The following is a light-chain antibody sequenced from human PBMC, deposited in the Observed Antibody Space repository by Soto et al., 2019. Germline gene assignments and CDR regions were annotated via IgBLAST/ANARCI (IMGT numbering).Light chain of an antibody. CDR3: QPYNNWPET. Sequence: EIVLTQSPATLSLSPGERDTLSCRASQSVSTYLAWYQQKPGQAPRLLIYDVSNRATGIPARFSGSGSGTEFTLTISSLQSEDFAVYYCQPYNNWPETVGPGTKVEIK. CDR2: DVS. CDR1: QSVSTY. V-gene: IGKV3-11*01. J-gene: IGKJ1*01.